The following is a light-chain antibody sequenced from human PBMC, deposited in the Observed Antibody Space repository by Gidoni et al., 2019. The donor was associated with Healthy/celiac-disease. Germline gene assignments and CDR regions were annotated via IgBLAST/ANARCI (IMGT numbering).Light chain of an antibody. CDR1: QDISNY. CDR2: DAS. J-gene: IGKJ3*01. V-gene: IGKV1-33*01. Sequence: IQMTQSPSSLSASVGDRVTITCQESQDISNYLNWYQQKPGKAPKLMIYDASNLETGVPSRFSGSGSGTDFTFTISSLQPEDIATYYCQQTFGPXTKVDIK. CDR3: QQT.